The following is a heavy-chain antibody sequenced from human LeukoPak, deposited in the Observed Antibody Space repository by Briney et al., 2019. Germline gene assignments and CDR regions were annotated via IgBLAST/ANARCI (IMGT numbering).Heavy chain of an antibody. D-gene: IGHD3-22*01. J-gene: IGHJ6*02. V-gene: IGHV7-4-1*02. Sequence: ASVKVSCKASGYTFTGYYMHWVRQAPGQGLEWMGWINTNTGNPTYAQGFTGRFVFSLDTSVSTAYLQISSLKAEDTAVYYCARDNYYDSSGYYGPEDYYGMDVWGQGTTVTVSS. CDR3: ARDNYYDSSGYYGPEDYYGMDV. CDR2: INTNTGNP. CDR1: GYTFTGYY.